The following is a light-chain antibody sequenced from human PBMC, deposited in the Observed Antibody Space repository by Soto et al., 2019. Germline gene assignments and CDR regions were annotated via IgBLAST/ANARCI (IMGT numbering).Light chain of an antibody. V-gene: IGKV3-15*01. CDR3: QQYNNWPS. CDR1: QNIGSN. CDR2: GAF. Sequence: EIVMTQSPVTLSVSPWERATLSCRASQNIGSNLSWYQQKPGQAPGLLIYGAFTRATGIAARFSGSGSETEFTLTIRSLQSEDFAVYFCQQYNNWPSFGQGTRLEIK. J-gene: IGKJ5*01.